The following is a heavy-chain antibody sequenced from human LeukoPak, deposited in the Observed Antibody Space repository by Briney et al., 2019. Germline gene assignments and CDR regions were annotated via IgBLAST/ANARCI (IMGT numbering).Heavy chain of an antibody. CDR2: IYHSGST. Sequence: SETLSLTCAVSGYSISSGYYWGWIRQPPGKGLEWIGSIYHSGSTYYNPSLKSRVTISVDTSKNQFSLKLSSVTAADTAVYYCVTTRMVGGVRNPYSLDYGGQGPLVTVPS. CDR3: VTTRMVGGVRNPYSLDY. D-gene: IGHD3-10*01. CDR1: GYSISSGYY. J-gene: IGHJ4*02. V-gene: IGHV4-38-2*01.